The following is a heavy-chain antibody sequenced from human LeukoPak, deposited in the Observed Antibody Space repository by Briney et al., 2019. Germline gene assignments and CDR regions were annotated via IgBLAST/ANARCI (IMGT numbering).Heavy chain of an antibody. J-gene: IGHJ1*01. V-gene: IGHV3-7*05. D-gene: IGHD1-26*01. CDR1: GFSFRSYW. Sequence: GGSLRLSCAASGFSFRSYWMTWVRQAPGKGLEWVANIKKDGSGQFYGDSVRGRFTISRDNSKNSLYLQMNNLRPEDTAMYYCTTYLDSGPSKDWGQGTLVTVSS. CDR3: TTYLDSGPSKD. CDR2: IKKDGSGQ.